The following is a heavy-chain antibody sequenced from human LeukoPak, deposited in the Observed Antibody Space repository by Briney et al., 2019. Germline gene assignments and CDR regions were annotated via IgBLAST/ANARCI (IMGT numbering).Heavy chain of an antibody. CDR2: IRYDGSNK. CDR1: GFTFSSYG. V-gene: IGHV3-30*02. J-gene: IGHJ4*02. Sequence: PGGSLRLSCAASGFTFSSYGMHWVRQAPGKGLEWVAFIRYDGSNKYYADSVKGRFTISRDNSKNTLYLQMNSLRAEDTAVYYCAKGTYSSGWSDREFFDYWGQGTLVTVSS. D-gene: IGHD6-19*01. CDR3: AKGTYSSGWSDREFFDY.